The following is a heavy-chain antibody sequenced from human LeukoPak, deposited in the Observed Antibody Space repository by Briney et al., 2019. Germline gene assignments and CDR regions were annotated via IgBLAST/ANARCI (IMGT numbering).Heavy chain of an antibody. J-gene: IGHJ4*02. CDR3: ATRDVLSRLRGWFDD. Sequence: GGSLRLSCAASGFTFDDYGMHWVRHAPGRGLEWVSGMSWNSGSIGNVDSVKGRFTISRENAKNSLYLQMNRLRAEDMALYYCATRDVLSRLRGWFDDWGQGTLVTVSS. CDR2: MSWNSGSI. V-gene: IGHV3-9*03. D-gene: IGHD3-16*01. CDR1: GFTFDDYG.